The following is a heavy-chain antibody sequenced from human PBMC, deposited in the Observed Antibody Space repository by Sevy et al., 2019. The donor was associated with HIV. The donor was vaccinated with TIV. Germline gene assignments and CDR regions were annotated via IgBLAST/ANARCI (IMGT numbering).Heavy chain of an antibody. J-gene: IGHJ4*02. D-gene: IGHD3-3*01. CDR3: ARLRSDSVY. CDR2: IYYSGST. CDR1: GGSISSSSYY. V-gene: IGHV4-39*01. Sequence: SETLSLTCTVSGGSISSSSYYWGWIRQPPGKGLEWIGSIYYSGSTYYNPSLKSRVTISVDTSKNQFSLKLSSVTAADTAVYYCARLRSDSVYWGQGTLLTVSS.